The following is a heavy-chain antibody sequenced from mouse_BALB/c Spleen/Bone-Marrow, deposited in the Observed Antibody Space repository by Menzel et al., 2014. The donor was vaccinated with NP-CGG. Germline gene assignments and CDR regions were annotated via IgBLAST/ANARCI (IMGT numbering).Heavy chain of an antibody. J-gene: IGHJ2*01. V-gene: IGHV1S41*01. CDR1: GYTFTSYW. CDR2: IAPGSGST. CDR3: ASYRYDVNY. D-gene: IGHD2-14*01. Sequence: DLVKPGASVKLSCKASGYTFTSYWINWIKQRPGQGLEWIGRIAPGSGSTYYNEMFKGKAILTVDTSSSISYIQRSSLSSEDSAVYFCASYRYDVNYWGQGTTLTVSS.